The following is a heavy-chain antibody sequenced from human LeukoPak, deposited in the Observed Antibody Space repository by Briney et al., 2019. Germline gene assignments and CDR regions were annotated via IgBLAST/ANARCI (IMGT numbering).Heavy chain of an antibody. CDR2: ISGDGTST. V-gene: IGHV3-43*02. J-gene: IGHJ4*02. CDR3: AKDIAVAGAGGYFDY. D-gene: IGHD6-19*01. CDR1: GFTFDDYA. Sequence: PGGSPRLSCAASGFTFDDYAMHWVRQAPGKGLEWVSLISGDGTSTSYADSVKGRFTISRDNSKNSLYLQMNSLRTEDTALYYCAKDIAVAGAGGYFDYWGQGTLVTVSS.